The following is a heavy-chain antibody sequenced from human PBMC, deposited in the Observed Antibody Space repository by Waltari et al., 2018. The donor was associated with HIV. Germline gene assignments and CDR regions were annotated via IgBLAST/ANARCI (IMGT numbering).Heavy chain of an antibody. CDR1: GGPMSNYY. D-gene: IGHD6-13*01. CDR2: ISHSGST. J-gene: IGHJ2*01. Sequence: QVQLQQSGPGLVKPSETLSLTCTVFGGPMSNYYWSWIRQPPGKGLEGVGYISHSGSTKYNPSLKSRVTISVDTSKNQFSLKVRSVTAADTAVYYCARSGSPDITSADDWYFDLWGRGTLVTVSS. CDR3: ARSGSPDITSADDWYFDL. V-gene: IGHV4-59*01.